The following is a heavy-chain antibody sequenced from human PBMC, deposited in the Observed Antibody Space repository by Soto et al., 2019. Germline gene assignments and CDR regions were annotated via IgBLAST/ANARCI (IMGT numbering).Heavy chain of an antibody. V-gene: IGHV1-69*06. CDR1: GGTFSTNP. J-gene: IGHJ4*02. Sequence: VSCQASGGTFSTNPISWVRQAPGQGLEWMGGTGSGTGPGNHAQKFQGRLTITVDKSTSTVYMELSSLSSEDTAVYYCARRDSGGFYRYFDSWGQGTLVTVSS. D-gene: IGHD2-15*01. CDR2: TGSGTGPG. CDR3: ARRDSGGFYRYFDS.